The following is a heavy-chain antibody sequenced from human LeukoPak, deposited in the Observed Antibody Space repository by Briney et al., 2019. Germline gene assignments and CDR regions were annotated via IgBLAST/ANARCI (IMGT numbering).Heavy chain of an antibody. CDR2: IRYDGSNK. Sequence: GGSLRLSCAASGFTFSSYGIHWLRQAPGKGLEWVAFIRYDGSNKYHADSVKGRFTISRDNSKNTVYLQMNSLRAEDTAVYFCAKEYGYDYNYFYSMDVWGKGTTVTIYS. CDR1: GFTFSSYG. J-gene: IGHJ6*03. CDR3: AKEYGYDYNYFYSMDV. D-gene: IGHD1-1*01. V-gene: IGHV3-30*02.